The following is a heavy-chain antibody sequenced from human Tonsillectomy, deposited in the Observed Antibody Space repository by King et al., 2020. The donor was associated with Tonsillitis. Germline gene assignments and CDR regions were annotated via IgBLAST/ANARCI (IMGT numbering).Heavy chain of an antibody. D-gene: IGHD3-22*01. J-gene: IGHJ4*02. CDR3: ARGDYYDTSGFADY. CDR2: ISSSSTDI. Sequence: EVQLVESGGGLVKPGGSLRLSCAASGFTFRYYSMNWVRQAPGEGLEWVSSISSSSTDIYSADSVKGRFTISRDNAKNSLYLQMNSLRAEDTSVYYCARGDYYDTSGFADYWGQGTLVTVSS. V-gene: IGHV3-21*01. CDR1: GFTFRYYS.